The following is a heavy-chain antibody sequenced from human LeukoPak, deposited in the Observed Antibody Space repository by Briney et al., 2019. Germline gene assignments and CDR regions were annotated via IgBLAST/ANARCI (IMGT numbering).Heavy chain of an antibody. V-gene: IGHV3-53*01. CDR2: IYSDNT. J-gene: IGHJ4*02. Sequence: GGSLRLSCTVSGFTVSSNSMSWVRQAPGKGLEWVSFIYSDNTHYSDSVKGRFTISRDNSKNTLYLQMNSLRAEDTAVYYCARAYSSGWYSTQPTDYWGQGTLVTVSS. CDR1: GFTVSSNS. CDR3: ARAYSSGWYSTQPTDY. D-gene: IGHD6-19*01.